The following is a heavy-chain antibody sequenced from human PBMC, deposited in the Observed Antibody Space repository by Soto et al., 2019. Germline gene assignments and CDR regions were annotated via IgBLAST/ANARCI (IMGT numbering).Heavy chain of an antibody. D-gene: IGHD6-13*01. CDR2: IYSGGST. J-gene: IGHJ6*02. V-gene: IGHV3-53*01. Sequence: GSLRLSCAASGFTVSSNYMSWVRQAPGKGLEWVSVIYSGGSTYYADSVKGRFTISRDNSKNTLYLQMNSLRAEDTAVYYCASEIAAAGYYYYYGMDVWGQGTTVTVSS. CDR1: GFTVSSNY. CDR3: ASEIAAAGYYYYYGMDV.